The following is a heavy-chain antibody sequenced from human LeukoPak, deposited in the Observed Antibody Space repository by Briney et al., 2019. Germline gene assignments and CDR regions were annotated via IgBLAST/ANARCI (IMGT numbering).Heavy chain of an antibody. CDR2: INPSGGST. CDR3: ARDIYDDSSGCAFDI. D-gene: IGHD3-22*01. J-gene: IGHJ3*02. Sequence: ASVKDSCKASGYTFTSYYMHWVRQAPGQGLEWMGIINPSGGSTSYAQKFQGRVTMTRDTSTSTVYMELSSLRSEDTAVYYCARDIYDDSSGCAFDIWGQGTMVTVSS. V-gene: IGHV1-46*01. CDR1: GYTFTSYY.